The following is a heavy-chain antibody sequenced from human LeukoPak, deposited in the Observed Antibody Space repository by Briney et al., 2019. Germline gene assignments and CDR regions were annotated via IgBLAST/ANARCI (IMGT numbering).Heavy chain of an antibody. CDR2: IWYDGSNK. Sequence: GGSLRLSCAASGFTFSSYGMHWVRQAPGKGLEWVAVIWYDGSNKYYADSVKGRFTISRDNSKNTLYLQMNSLRAEDTAVYYCATSRYFDWSHLDYWGQGTLVTVSS. D-gene: IGHD3-9*01. J-gene: IGHJ4*02. V-gene: IGHV3-33*01. CDR1: GFTFSSYG. CDR3: ATSRYFDWSHLDY.